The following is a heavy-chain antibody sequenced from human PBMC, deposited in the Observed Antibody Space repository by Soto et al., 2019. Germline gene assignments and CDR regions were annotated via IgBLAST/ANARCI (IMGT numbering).Heavy chain of an antibody. Sequence: GGSLRLSCAASGFTFSHAWMSWVRQAPGKGPEWVGRIKSKADGETKDYGAPVRGRFTISRDDSQDILYLHMNSLRIEDTAVYYCCVIKRRDQYSTSGYWFDPWGPGTLVTVSS. J-gene: IGHJ5*02. V-gene: IGHV3-15*01. D-gene: IGHD4-4*01. CDR2: IKSKADGETK. CDR3: CVIKRRDQYSTSGYWFDP. CDR1: GFTFSHAW.